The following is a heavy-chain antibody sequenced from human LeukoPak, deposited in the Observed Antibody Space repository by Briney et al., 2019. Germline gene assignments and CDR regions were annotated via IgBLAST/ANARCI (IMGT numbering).Heavy chain of an antibody. CDR1: GGSISGYF. V-gene: IGHV4-59*01. Sequence: SETLSLTCTVSGGSISGYFWNWIRQSPGRGLEWIGYIYHDGSTNYNPSLKSRVTMSVDTSKNQVSLKLYSVTAADTAVYYCARHKTRWVFGYWGQGTLVTVSS. J-gene: IGHJ4*02. D-gene: IGHD3-3*01. CDR3: ARHKTRWVFGY. CDR2: IYHDGST.